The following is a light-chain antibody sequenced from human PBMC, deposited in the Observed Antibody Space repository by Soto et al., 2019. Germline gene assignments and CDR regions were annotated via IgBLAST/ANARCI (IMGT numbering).Light chain of an antibody. CDR3: SSYTSSSTVV. CDR1: SSDVGGYNY. J-gene: IGLJ2*01. CDR2: DVS. V-gene: IGLV2-14*01. Sequence: QSVLNQPASVSGSPGQSITISCTGTSSDVGGYNYVSWYQQHPGKAPKLMIYDVSNRPSGVSNRFSGSKSGNTASLTISGLQTEDEADYYCSSYTSSSTVVFSGGTKVTVL.